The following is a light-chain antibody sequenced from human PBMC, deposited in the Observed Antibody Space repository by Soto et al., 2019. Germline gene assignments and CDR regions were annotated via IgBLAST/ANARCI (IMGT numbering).Light chain of an antibody. CDR1: QSVSSY. CDR2: DAS. CDR3: QQRSNWPRT. V-gene: IGKV3-11*01. J-gene: IGKJ2*01. Sequence: EIVLTQSPATLSLSPRERATLSCRASQSVSSYLAWFQQKPGQAPRLLIYDASNRATGIPARFSGSGSGTDFTLTISSLEPEDFAVYYCQQRSNWPRTLGQGTKLEIK.